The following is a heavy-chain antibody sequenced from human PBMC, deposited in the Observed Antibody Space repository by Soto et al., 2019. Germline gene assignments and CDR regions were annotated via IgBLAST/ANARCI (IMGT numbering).Heavy chain of an antibody. CDR3: ARDLGLLWFGELTRDYYYGMDV. CDR2: IIPIFGTA. Sequence: SVKVSCKASGGTFSSYAISWVRQDPGQGLEWMGGIIPIFGTANYAQKFQGRVTITADESTSTAYMELSSLRSEDTAVYYCARDLGLLWFGELTRDYYYGMDVWGQGTTVTVSS. CDR1: GGTFSSYA. V-gene: IGHV1-69*13. J-gene: IGHJ6*02. D-gene: IGHD3-10*01.